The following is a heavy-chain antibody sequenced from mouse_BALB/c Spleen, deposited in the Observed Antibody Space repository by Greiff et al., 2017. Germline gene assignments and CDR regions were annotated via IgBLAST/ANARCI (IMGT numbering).Heavy chain of an antibody. CDR3: ARDSRLLRSFAY. D-gene: IGHD1-1*01. CDR1: GFTFSSYG. Sequence: DVHLVESGGGLVQPGGSLKLSCAASGFTFSSYGMSWVRQTPDKRLELVATINSNGGSTYYPDSVKGRFTISRDNAKNTLYLQMSSLKSEDTAMYYCARDSRLLRSFAYWGQGTLVTVSA. CDR2: INSNGGST. V-gene: IGHV5-6-3*01. J-gene: IGHJ3*01.